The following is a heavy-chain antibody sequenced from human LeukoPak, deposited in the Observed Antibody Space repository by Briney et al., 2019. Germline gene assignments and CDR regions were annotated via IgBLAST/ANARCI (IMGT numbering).Heavy chain of an antibody. CDR2: ISSSSSYI. Sequence: GGSLRLSCAASGFTFNNYALNWVRQAPGKGLEWVSSISSSSSYIYYADSVKGRFTISRDNAKNSLYLQMNSLRAEDTAVYYCARDFGMGAFDIWGQGTMVTVSS. CDR1: GFTFNNYA. CDR3: ARDFGMGAFDI. J-gene: IGHJ3*02. V-gene: IGHV3-21*01. D-gene: IGHD1-14*01.